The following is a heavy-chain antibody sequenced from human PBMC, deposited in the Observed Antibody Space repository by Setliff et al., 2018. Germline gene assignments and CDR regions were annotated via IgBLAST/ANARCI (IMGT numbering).Heavy chain of an antibody. CDR1: GGSTSSGGFY. D-gene: IGHD3-10*01. Sequence: PSETLSLTCSVSGGSTSSGGFYWSWIRQSAGRGLEWIGHFHTGGATDYNLSLKSRVTISLDSSKNQFSLRLSSVTAADAAVYFCARESATIGEFPLYYFDKWGQGIPVTVS. CDR2: FHTGGAT. V-gene: IGHV4-61*09. CDR3: ARESATIGEFPLYYFDK. J-gene: IGHJ4*02.